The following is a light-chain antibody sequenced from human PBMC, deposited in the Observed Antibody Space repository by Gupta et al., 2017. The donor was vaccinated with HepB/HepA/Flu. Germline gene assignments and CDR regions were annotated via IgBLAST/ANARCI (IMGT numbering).Light chain of an antibody. J-gene: IGKJ1*01. CDR1: QSISNW. CDR3: QQYKSSPWT. V-gene: IGKV1-5*03. CDR2: KAS. Sequence: DIQMTQSTSTLSASVGDRVTITCRASQSISNWLAWYQQIPGKAPKLLIYKASSLESGVPSRFSGSESGTEFTLTISSLQPDDFATYYCQQYKSSPWTFGQGTKVDIK.